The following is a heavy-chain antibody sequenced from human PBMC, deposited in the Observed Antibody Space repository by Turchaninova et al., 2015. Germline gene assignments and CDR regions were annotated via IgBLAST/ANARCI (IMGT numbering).Heavy chain of an antibody. V-gene: IGHV3-30*09. CDR1: YA. CDR3: AGDWASSTWLGLGRLNH. D-gene: IGHD6-13*01. CDR2: ISYAGSNK. J-gene: IGHJ4*02. Sequence: YALHWVRQAPGKGLVWVAVISYAGSNKYYADSVKGRCAISRDNSRNTLYLQMDGLRAEVTAVYYCAGDWASSTWLGLGRLNHWGQGTLVTVSS.